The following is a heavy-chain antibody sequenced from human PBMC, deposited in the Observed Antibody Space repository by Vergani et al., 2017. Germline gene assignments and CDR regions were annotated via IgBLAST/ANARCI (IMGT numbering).Heavy chain of an antibody. CDR2: ISAYNGNT. J-gene: IGHJ3*02. Sequence: QVQLVQSGAEVKKPGASVKVSCKASGYTFTNYGISWMRQAPGQGLEWMGWISAYNGNTNYAQKLKGRVIMTTDTSTSTVYMDLRSLRSDDTAVYYCARDRWGVSMIRGPNRSLPDIWGQGTVVTVSS. CDR3: ARDRWGVSMIRGPNRSLPDI. CDR1: GYTFTNYG. D-gene: IGHD3-10*01. V-gene: IGHV1-18*01.